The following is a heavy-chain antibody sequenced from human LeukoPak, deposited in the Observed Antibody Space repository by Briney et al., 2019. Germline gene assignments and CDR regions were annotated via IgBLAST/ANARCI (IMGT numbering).Heavy chain of an antibody. V-gene: IGHV3-7*01. J-gene: IGHJ5*02. CDR1: GFSFGSYW. D-gene: IGHD5-24*01. CDR2: IKQEGSEK. Sequence: GGSLRLSCAASGFSFGSYWMSWVRQAPGKGLEWVANIKQEGSEKFYVDSVKGRFTISRDNAKNSLYLQMDSLRAEDTGIYYCARENRDGYNPYNWFDPWGQGTLVTVSS. CDR3: ARENRDGYNPYNWFDP.